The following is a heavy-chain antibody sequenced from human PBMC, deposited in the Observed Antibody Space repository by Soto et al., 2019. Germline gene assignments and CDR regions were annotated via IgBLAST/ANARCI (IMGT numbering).Heavy chain of an antibody. Sequence: ASVKVSCKASGYTFTSYGISWVRQAPGQGLEWMGWISGYNGTANYAQKFQGRVTITTDKSTSTAYMELSSLRSEDTAVYYCAFYSYGYHYWGQGTLVTVSS. CDR1: GYTFTSYG. V-gene: IGHV1-18*01. CDR2: ISGYNGTA. CDR3: AFYSYGYHY. D-gene: IGHD5-18*01. J-gene: IGHJ4*02.